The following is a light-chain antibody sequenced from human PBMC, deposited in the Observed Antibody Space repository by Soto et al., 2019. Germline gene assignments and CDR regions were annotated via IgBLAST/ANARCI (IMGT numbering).Light chain of an antibody. CDR3: LQHNSYPRT. CDR1: QNIGSF. CDR2: SAF. V-gene: IGKV1-17*01. Sequence: DIQMTQSPSSLSASIGDRVTITCRASQNIGSFLNWYQQKPGEAPRLLVYSAFSLRSGVPSRFSGSGSGTEFTLTISSLQPEDFATYYCLQHNSYPRTFGQGTKVDIK. J-gene: IGKJ1*01.